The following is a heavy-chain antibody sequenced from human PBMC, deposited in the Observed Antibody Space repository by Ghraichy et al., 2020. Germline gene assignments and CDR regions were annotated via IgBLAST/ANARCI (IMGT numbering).Heavy chain of an antibody. CDR3: ARVDGYSSGWYGYYYYMDV. J-gene: IGHJ6*03. CDR2: IKQDGSEK. CDR1: GFTFSSYW. V-gene: IGHV3-7*01. D-gene: IGHD6-19*01. Sequence: GGSLRLSCAASGFTFSSYWMSWVRQAPGKGLEWVANIKQDGSEKYYVDSVKGRFTISRDNAKNSLYLQMNSLRAEDTAVYYCARVDGYSSGWYGYYYYMDVWGKGTTVTVSS.